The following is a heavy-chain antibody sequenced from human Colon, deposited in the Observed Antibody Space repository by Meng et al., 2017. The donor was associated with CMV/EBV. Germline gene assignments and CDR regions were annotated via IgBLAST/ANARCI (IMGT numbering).Heavy chain of an antibody. J-gene: IGHJ6*02. Sequence: GESLKISCEFSGFNSEDHGMSWVRQAPGKGLEWVAGVNWNGRSAEYADSVKGRFTISRDNAKNSLFLQMNSLRADDTAVYYCARDRGTAMGEDGMDVWGQGTTVTVSS. CDR2: VNWNGRSA. CDR3: ARDRGTAMGEDGMDV. V-gene: IGHV3-20*04. CDR1: GFNSEDHG. D-gene: IGHD5-18*01.